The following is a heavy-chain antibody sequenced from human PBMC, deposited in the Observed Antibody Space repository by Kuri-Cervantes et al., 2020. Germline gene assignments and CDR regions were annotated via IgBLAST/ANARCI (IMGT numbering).Heavy chain of an antibody. CDR1: GYTFTGYY. CDR3: ARTIRGNFDY. V-gene: IGHV1-2*02. D-gene: IGHD3-10*01. Sequence: ASVKVSCKASGYTFTGYYMHWVRQAPGQGLEWMGWINPNSGGTNYAQKFQGRVTITRDTSISTDYMEVNSLRSDDTAVYFCARTIRGNFDYWGQGTLVTVSS. CDR2: INPNSGGT. J-gene: IGHJ4*02.